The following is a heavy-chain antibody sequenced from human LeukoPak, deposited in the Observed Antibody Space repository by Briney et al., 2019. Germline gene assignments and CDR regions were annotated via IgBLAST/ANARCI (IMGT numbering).Heavy chain of an antibody. CDR3: ARASNSRIDWFDP. CDR2: MNPNSGNT. CDR1: GYTFTSYD. D-gene: IGHD6-6*01. Sequence: ASVKVSCKASGYTFTSYDINWVRQATGQGLEWMGWMNPNSGNTGYAQKFQGRLTMTRNTSISTAYMELSSLRSEDTAVYYCARASNSRIDWFDPWGQGTLVTVSS. V-gene: IGHV1-8*01. J-gene: IGHJ5*02.